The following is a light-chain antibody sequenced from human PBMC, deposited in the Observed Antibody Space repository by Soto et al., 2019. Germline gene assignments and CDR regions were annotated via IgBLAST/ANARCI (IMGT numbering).Light chain of an antibody. V-gene: IGLV2-23*02. J-gene: IGLJ1*01. CDR1: SSDVGKYNL. CDR2: EVN. Sequence: QSALTQPASVSGSPGQSITISCTGTSSDVGKYNLVSWYQQHPGKVPKLMIYEVNKRPSGASNRFSGSKSGNTASLTISGLQAEDEADYYCCSYAGSGTYVFGTGTKLTVL. CDR3: CSYAGSGTYV.